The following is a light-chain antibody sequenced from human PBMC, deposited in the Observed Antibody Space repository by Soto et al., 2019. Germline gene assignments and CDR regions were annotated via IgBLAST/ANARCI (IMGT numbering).Light chain of an antibody. V-gene: IGKV1-39*01. CDR3: QQSYSTLFT. CDR1: QTIIRY. J-gene: IGKJ3*01. Sequence: DIQMTQSPSSLSASVGDRVTITCRASQTIIRYLNWYQQKPGRAPNLLIYAASSLQSGFPSRFSGSGSGTEFNLTISSLQHEDFATYYCQQSYSTLFTFGPGTKVEIK. CDR2: AAS.